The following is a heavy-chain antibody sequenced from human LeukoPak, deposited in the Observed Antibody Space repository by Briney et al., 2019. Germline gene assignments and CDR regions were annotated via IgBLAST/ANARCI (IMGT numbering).Heavy chain of an antibody. Sequence: GGSLRLSCAASGFTFSSYSMNWVRQAPGKGLEWVSSISSSNSYIYYADSVKGRFTISRDNAKNSLYLQMNSLRAEDTAVYYCARHDYGDYSLFDYWGQGTLVTVSP. J-gene: IGHJ4*02. CDR1: GFTFSSYS. CDR3: ARHDYGDYSLFDY. CDR2: ISSSNSYI. V-gene: IGHV3-21*01. D-gene: IGHD4-17*01.